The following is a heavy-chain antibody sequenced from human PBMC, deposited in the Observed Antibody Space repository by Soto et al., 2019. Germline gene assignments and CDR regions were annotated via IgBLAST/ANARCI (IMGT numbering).Heavy chain of an antibody. J-gene: IGHJ4*02. D-gene: IGHD3-9*01. CDR2: ISYSGAT. V-gene: IGHV4-31*03. CDR1: VDSIISRGFY. CDR3: ARQSTMTGNYYFDY. Sequence: SETLSLTCPFSVDSIISRGFYWNWIRHLPGKGLEWIGYISYSGATYYNPSLKSRLTISMDTSNNHFSLNLTSVTAADTAVYYCARQSTMTGNYYFDYWGPGTLVTVSS.